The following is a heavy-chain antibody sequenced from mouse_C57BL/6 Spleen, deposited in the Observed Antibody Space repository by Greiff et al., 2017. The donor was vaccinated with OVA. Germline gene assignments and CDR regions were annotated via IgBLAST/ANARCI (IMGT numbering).Heavy chain of an antibody. CDR1: GYAFSSSW. Sequence: QVQLQQSGPELVKPGASVKISCKASGYAFSSSWMNWVKQRPGKGLEWIGRIYPGDGDTNYNGKFKGKATLTADKSSSTAYMQLSSLTSEDSAVYFCARAQLDYWGQGTSVTVSS. CDR2: IYPGDGDT. CDR3: ARAQLDY. J-gene: IGHJ4*01. V-gene: IGHV1-82*01.